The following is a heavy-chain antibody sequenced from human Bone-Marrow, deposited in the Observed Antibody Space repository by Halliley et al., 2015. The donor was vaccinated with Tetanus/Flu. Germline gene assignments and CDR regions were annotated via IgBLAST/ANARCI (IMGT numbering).Heavy chain of an antibody. CDR3: ARQDFVIVPTVRVRAFDI. Sequence: QLVQSGAELKKPGESLKISCKASGYIFTNYWLGWVRQIPGGGLEWMGIIYPRDSDTRYSPSFQGQITISADKSIDTAYLQWDSLKASDSAMYYCARQDFVIVPTVRVRAFDIWGQGTVVTVSS. J-gene: IGHJ3*02. V-gene: IGHV5-51*01. CDR2: IYPRDSDT. D-gene: IGHD2-2*01. CDR1: GYIFTNYW.